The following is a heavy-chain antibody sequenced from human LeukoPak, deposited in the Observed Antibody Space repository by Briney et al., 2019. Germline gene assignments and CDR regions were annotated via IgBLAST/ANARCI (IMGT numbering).Heavy chain of an antibody. V-gene: IGHV2-70*01. D-gene: IGHD3-16*02. J-gene: IGHJ4*02. CDR1: GFSLSTRGMC. Sequence: SGPALVKPTQTLTLTCTFSGFSLSTRGMCVSWIRQPPGKALEWLAHIQWDDDKYYSTSLKTRLTISKDTSKNQVVLIITHMDPVDTATYYCARIRGYDYVWGSYRSYYFDYWGQGTLVTVSS. CDR3: ARIRGYDYVWGSYRSYYFDY. CDR2: IQWDDDK.